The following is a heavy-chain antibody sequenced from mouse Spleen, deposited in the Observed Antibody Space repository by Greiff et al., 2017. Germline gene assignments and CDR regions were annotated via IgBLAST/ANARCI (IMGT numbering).Heavy chain of an antibody. D-gene: IGHD1-1*01. CDR3: ASLYYYGGFAY. J-gene: IGHJ3*01. CDR2: ISSGSSTI. V-gene: IGHV5-17*01. CDR1: GFTFSDYG. Sequence: EVQLVESGGGLVKPGGSLKLSCAASGFTFSDYGMHWVRQAPEKGLEWVAYISSGSSTIYYADTVKGRLTISRDNAKNTLFLQMTSLRSEDTAMYYCASLYYYGGFAYWGQGTLVTVSA.